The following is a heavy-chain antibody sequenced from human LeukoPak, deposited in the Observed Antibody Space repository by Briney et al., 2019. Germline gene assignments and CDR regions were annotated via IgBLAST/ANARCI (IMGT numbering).Heavy chain of an antibody. Sequence: PGGSLRLSCAASGFTFSSYEMNWVRQAPGKGLEWVSYISSSGSTIYYADSVKGRFTISRDNAKNSLYLQMNGLRAEDTAVYYCARGGTGTSYYYMDVWGKGTTVTISS. CDR3: ARGGTGTSYYYMDV. V-gene: IGHV3-48*03. J-gene: IGHJ6*03. D-gene: IGHD1-7*01. CDR1: GFTFSSYE. CDR2: ISSSGSTI.